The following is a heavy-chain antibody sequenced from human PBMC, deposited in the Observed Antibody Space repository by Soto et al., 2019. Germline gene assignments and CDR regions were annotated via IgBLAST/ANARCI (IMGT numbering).Heavy chain of an antibody. CDR1: GFTFSSYA. D-gene: IGHD3-10*01. V-gene: IGHV3-30-3*01. CDR2: ISYDGSNK. Sequence: GGSLRLSCAASGFTFSSYAMHWVRQAPGKGLEWVAVISYDGSNKYYADSVKGRFTISRDNSKNTLYLQMNSLRAEDTAVYYCARDRGSGSYSYYYGMDVWGQGTTVTVSS. CDR3: ARDRGSGSYSYYYGMDV. J-gene: IGHJ6*02.